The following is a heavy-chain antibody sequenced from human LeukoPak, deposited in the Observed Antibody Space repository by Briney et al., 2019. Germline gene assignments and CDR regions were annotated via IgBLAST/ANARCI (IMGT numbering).Heavy chain of an antibody. J-gene: IGHJ4*02. V-gene: IGHV4-30-2*01. CDR2: IYHSGST. CDR1: GGSISSGGYS. Sequence: KSSQTLSLTCAVSGGSISSGGYSWSWIRQPPGKGLEWIGYIYHSGSTYYNPSLKSRVTISVDTSKNQFSLKLSSVSAADTAVYYCARKVDGRIVGATGLNYFDYWGQGTLVTVSS. D-gene: IGHD1-26*01. CDR3: ARKVDGRIVGATGLNYFDY.